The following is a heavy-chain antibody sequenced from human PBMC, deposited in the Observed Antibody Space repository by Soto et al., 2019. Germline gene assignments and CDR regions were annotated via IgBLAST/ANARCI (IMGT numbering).Heavy chain of an antibody. J-gene: IGHJ6*02. Sequence: QVQLVQSGAEVKKPGASVKVSCKASGYTFSNYGIAWVRQAPGQGLEWMGWISGYNGNTDYAQKLQGRVTLTTDTSTSTAYMELRSLRSDDTAVYYCARDTIVVLPAGVEFRYYHGMDVWGQGTTVTVSS. V-gene: IGHV1-18*04. CDR1: GYTFSNYG. D-gene: IGHD2-2*01. CDR3: ARDTIVVLPAGVEFRYYHGMDV. CDR2: ISGYNGNT.